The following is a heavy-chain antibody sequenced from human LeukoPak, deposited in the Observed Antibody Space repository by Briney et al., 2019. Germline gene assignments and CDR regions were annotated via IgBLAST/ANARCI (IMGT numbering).Heavy chain of an antibody. V-gene: IGHV4-30-2*01. D-gene: IGHD6-13*01. CDR2: IYHSGST. Sequence: PSQTLSLTCTVSGGSINSGGYYWSWIRQPPGKGLEWIGYIYHSGSTYYNPSLKSRVTISVDRSKNQFSLKLSSVTAADTAVYYCAREGYSSSWYQDAFDIWGQGTMVTVSS. CDR1: GGSINSGGYY. J-gene: IGHJ3*02. CDR3: AREGYSSSWYQDAFDI.